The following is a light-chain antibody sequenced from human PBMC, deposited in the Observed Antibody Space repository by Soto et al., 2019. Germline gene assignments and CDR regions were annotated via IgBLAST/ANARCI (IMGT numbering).Light chain of an antibody. CDR1: QSISSW. J-gene: IGKJ1*01. CDR2: HAS. Sequence: EIQVTQSPSTLSASVGDRVTITCRASQSISSWLAWYQQKPGKAPKLLIYHASNLQSGVPSRFSGSGSGTEFTLTISSLQPDDFATYYCQQYNSYSFGQRTKVDIK. V-gene: IGKV1-5*01. CDR3: QQYNSYS.